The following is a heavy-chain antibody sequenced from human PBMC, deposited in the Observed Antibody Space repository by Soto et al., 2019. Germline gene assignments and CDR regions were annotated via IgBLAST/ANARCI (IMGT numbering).Heavy chain of an antibody. CDR1: GDSVSSNSAA. CDR2: TYYRSKWYN. Sequence: PSQTLSLTCAISGDSVSSNSAAWNWIRQSPSRGLEWLGRTYYRSKWYNDYAVSVKSRITINPDTSKNQFSLQLNSVTPEDTAVYYCARDPYDYGDYVDYSYYAMDVWGQGTTVTVSS. D-gene: IGHD4-17*01. J-gene: IGHJ6*02. V-gene: IGHV6-1*01. CDR3: ARDPYDYGDYVDYSYYAMDV.